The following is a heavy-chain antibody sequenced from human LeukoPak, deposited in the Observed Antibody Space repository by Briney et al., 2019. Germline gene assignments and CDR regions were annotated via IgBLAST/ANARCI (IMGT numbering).Heavy chain of an antibody. CDR1: GGSISSGDYY. CDR2: IYYSGST. Sequence: PSETLSLTCTVSGGSISSGDYYWSWIRQPPGKGLEWIGYIYYSGSTYYNPSLKSRVTISVDTSKNQFSLKLSSVTAADTAVYYCAREELGLAAAGCNWFDPWGQGTLVTVSS. V-gene: IGHV4-30-4*01. J-gene: IGHJ5*02. CDR3: AREELGLAAAGCNWFDP. D-gene: IGHD6-13*01.